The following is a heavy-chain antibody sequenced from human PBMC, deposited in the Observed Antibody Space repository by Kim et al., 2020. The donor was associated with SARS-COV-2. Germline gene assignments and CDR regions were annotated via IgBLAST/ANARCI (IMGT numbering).Heavy chain of an antibody. Sequence: SETLSLTCTVSGGSISSYYWSWIRQPPGKGLEWIGYIYYSGSTNYNPSLKSRVTISVDTSKNQFSLKLSSVTAADTAVYYCERGKLTAMVRYYYYGMDVWGQGTTVTVSS. CDR3: ERGKLTAMVRYYYYGMDV. V-gene: IGHV4-59*01. J-gene: IGHJ6*02. D-gene: IGHD5-18*01. CDR1: GGSISSYY. CDR2: IYYSGST.